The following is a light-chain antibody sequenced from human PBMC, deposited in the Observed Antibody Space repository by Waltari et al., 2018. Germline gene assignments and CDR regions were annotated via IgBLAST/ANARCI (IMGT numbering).Light chain of an antibody. Sequence: DIQMTQSPSSLSASVGDRVTITCRASQSISSYLNWYQQKPGKAPKLLIYAASNLQSGVPSRFSGSGSGTDFTLTISSLQSEDVATYYCQKYDSAPLTFGPGTKVEIK. CDR2: AAS. J-gene: IGKJ3*01. CDR1: QSISSY. V-gene: IGKV1-39*01. CDR3: QKYDSAPLT.